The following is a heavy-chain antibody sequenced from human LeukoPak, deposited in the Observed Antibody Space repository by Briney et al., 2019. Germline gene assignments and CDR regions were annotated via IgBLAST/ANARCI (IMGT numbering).Heavy chain of an antibody. Sequence: GGSLTLSCAGSGFSFSTYSMDWVRQAPGKGLEWVSGITGSGANTYYADSVKGRFTISRDNSKNTLYLRMNSLRAEDTAVYYCYYYDSSGFYPQTKIDYWGQGTLVTVSS. CDR1: GFSFSTYS. CDR2: ITGSGANT. D-gene: IGHD3-22*01. CDR3: YYYDSSGFYPQTKIDY. V-gene: IGHV3-23*01. J-gene: IGHJ4*02.